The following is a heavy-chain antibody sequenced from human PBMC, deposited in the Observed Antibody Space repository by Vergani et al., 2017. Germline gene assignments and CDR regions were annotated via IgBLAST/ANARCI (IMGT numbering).Heavy chain of an antibody. CDR3: AKVPGVGTQGWADY. Sequence: EVQLLESGGGLVQPGGSLRLSCAASGFTFSSYAMSWVRQAPGRGLEWVSAISGSGGSTYYADSVKGRFTISRDNSKNTLYLQMNSLRAEDPAVYYCAKVPGVGTQGWADYWGQGTLVTVSS. V-gene: IGHV3-23*01. D-gene: IGHD4-23*01. CDR2: ISGSGGST. J-gene: IGHJ4*02. CDR1: GFTFSSYA.